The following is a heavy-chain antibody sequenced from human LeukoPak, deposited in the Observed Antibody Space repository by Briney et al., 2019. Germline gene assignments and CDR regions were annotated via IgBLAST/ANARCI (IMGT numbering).Heavy chain of an antibody. J-gene: IGHJ4*02. CDR1: GFTFSSYW. V-gene: IGHV3-7*03. Sequence: GGSLRLSCAASGFTFSSYWMSWVRQAPGKGLEWVANIKQDGSEKYYVDSGKGRFTISRDNAKNSLYLQMNSLRAEDTAVYYCAREGVVVVAATYFDYWGQGTLVTVSS. CDR3: AREGVVVVAATYFDY. CDR2: IKQDGSEK. D-gene: IGHD2-15*01.